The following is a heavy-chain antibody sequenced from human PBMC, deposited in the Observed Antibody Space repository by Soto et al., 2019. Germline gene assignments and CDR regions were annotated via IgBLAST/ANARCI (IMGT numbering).Heavy chain of an antibody. D-gene: IGHD6-13*01. V-gene: IGHV2-5*02. Sequence: QITLKESGPTLVKPTQTLTLTCTFSGFSLSTSGLGVGWIRQPPGKALEWLALIYWDDDKRYSPSLKSRLTIPKDTSKNQVVLTTTNMDPVDTATYYCAHLSPCIAAAGIRFDYWGQGTLVTVSS. CDR3: AHLSPCIAAAGIRFDY. CDR1: GFSLSTSGLG. CDR2: IYWDDDK. J-gene: IGHJ4*02.